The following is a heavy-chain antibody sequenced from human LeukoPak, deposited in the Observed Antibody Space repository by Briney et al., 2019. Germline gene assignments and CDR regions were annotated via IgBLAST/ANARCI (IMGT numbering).Heavy chain of an antibody. D-gene: IGHD3-22*01. CDR2: ISGSGGST. Sequence: PGGSLRLSCAASGFTFSSYSMNWVRQAPGKGLEWVSAISGSGGSTYYADSVKGRFTIFRDNSKNTLYLQMNSLRAEDTAVYYCAKVQHYYDSSGYYYYFDYWGQGTLVTVSS. CDR3: AKVQHYYDSSGYYYYFDY. CDR1: GFTFSSYS. J-gene: IGHJ4*02. V-gene: IGHV3-23*01.